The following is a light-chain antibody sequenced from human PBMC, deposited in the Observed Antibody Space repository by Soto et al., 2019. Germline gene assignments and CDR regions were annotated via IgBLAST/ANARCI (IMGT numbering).Light chain of an antibody. V-gene: IGLV2-14*03. Sequence: QSALTQPASVSGSPGQSITISCTGTSSDVGRYNYVSWYQQQPGKAPKLMIYDVTNRPSGVSNRFSGSKSGNTASLTISGLQAEDEGDYYCSSYATGSTLVFGGGTKLTVL. CDR3: SSYATGSTLV. CDR2: DVT. J-gene: IGLJ2*01. CDR1: SSDVGRYNY.